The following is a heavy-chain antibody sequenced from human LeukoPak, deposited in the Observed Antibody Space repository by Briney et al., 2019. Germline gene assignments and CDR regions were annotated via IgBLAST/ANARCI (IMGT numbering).Heavy chain of an antibody. Sequence: GGSLRLSCAASGFIFSSFGMYWVRQAPGKGLEWVAFIRFDGSSTHYTDSVKGRFTISRDNSKNTLYLQMNSLKTEDTAVYYCAKDYSSSSDSWGQGTLVTVSS. CDR2: IRFDGSST. CDR3: AKDYSSSSDS. CDR1: GFIFSSFG. V-gene: IGHV3-30*02. J-gene: IGHJ5*01. D-gene: IGHD6-6*01.